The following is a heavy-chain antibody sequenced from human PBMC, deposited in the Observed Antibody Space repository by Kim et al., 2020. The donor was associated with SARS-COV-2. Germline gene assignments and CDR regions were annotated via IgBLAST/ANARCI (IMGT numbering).Heavy chain of an antibody. CDR3: ARVRSGWYFRFDP. Sequence: GYAQKFQGGATMNRDASESTVDLELSSMRSEDTAVYYCARVRSGWYFRFDPWGQGTLVTVSS. J-gene: IGHJ5*02. V-gene: IGHV1-8*01. D-gene: IGHD6-19*01.